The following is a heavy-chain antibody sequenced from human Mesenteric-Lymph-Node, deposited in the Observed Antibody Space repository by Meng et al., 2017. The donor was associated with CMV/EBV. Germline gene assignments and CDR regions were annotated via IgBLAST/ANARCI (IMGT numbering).Heavy chain of an antibody. CDR2: IKKEGSEK. V-gene: IGHV3-7*01. CDR1: GFTFSSYW. CDR3: ARENRITIFGVVSHYYYYGMDV. J-gene: IGHJ6*02. Sequence: GESLKISCEASGFTFSSYWMSWVRQAPGKGLEWVANIKKEGSEKHYVDSVKGRFTISRDNAKNSLFLQMDSLRAEDTAVYYCARENRITIFGVVSHYYYYGMDVWGQGTTVTVSS. D-gene: IGHD3-3*01.